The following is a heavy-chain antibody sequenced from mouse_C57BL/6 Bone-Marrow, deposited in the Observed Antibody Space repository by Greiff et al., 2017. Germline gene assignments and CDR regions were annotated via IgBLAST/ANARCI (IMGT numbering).Heavy chain of an antibody. CDR2: IYPRSGNT. CDR1: GYTFTSYG. V-gene: IGHV1-81*01. J-gene: IGHJ2*01. CDR3: AREGPYYFYDY. D-gene: IGHD1-1*01. Sequence: QQSCTASGYTFTSYGISWVKQRTGQGLEWIGEIYPRSGNTYYNEKFKGKATLTADKSSSTAYMELRSLTSEYSAVYFCAREGPYYFYDYWGQGTTLTVSS.